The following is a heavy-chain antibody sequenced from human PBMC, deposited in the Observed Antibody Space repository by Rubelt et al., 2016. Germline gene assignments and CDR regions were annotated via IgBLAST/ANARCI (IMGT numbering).Heavy chain of an antibody. D-gene: IGHD6-19*01. CDR3: ARDRTWLVPGLDAFDI. Sequence: QVQLVQSGAEVKKPGASVKVSCKASGYTFTSYGISWVRQAPGQGLEWMGWISAYNGNTNYAQKLKGEVTMTTEKATSTAYSELGGRRSDDTAVYYCARDRTWLVPGLDAFDIWGQGTMVTVSS. CDR1: GYTFTSYG. J-gene: IGHJ3*02. V-gene: IGHV1-18*01. CDR2: ISAYNGNT.